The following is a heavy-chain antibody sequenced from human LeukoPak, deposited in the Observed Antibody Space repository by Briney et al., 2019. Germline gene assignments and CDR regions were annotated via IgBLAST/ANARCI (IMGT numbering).Heavy chain of an antibody. CDR3: AKDLAPYYDFWSGLGFDY. V-gene: IGHV3-23*01. Sequence: GESLSLSCAASGFTFISYAMSWVRQAPGKGLEWVSRISGSGDTYYADSVKGGVTISRDNSMKTLYVELRRMRAEDTAIYYCAKDLAPYYDFWSGLGFDYWGQGTLVTVSS. CDR1: GFTFISYA. D-gene: IGHD3-3*01. CDR2: ISGSGDT. J-gene: IGHJ4*02.